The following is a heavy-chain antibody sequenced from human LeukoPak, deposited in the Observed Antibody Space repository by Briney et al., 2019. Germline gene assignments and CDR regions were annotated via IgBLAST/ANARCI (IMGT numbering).Heavy chain of an antibody. Sequence: GESLKISCKGSGYSFTSYWIGWVRQLPGKGLEGMGIIYPGDSDTRYSPSFQGQVTISADKSISTAYLQWSSLKASDTAMYYCARQYIDYYYYYGMDVWGQGTTVTVSS. J-gene: IGHJ6*02. CDR1: GYSFTSYW. D-gene: IGHD3-16*02. CDR3: ARQYIDYYYYYGMDV. CDR2: IYPGDSDT. V-gene: IGHV5-51*01.